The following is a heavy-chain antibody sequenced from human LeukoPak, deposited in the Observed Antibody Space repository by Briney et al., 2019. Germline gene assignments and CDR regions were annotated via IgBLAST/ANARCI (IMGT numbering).Heavy chain of an antibody. CDR1: GGSISSYY. CDR3: AREEDSSGYYRY. CDR2: IYTSGST. V-gene: IGHV4-4*07. Sequence: PSETLSLTCTVSGGSISSYYWNWIRQPAGKGLEWIGRIYTSGSTNYNPSLKSRVTMSVDTSKNQFSLKLSSVTAADMAVYYCAREEDSSGYYRYWGQGTLVTVSS. D-gene: IGHD3-22*01. J-gene: IGHJ4*02.